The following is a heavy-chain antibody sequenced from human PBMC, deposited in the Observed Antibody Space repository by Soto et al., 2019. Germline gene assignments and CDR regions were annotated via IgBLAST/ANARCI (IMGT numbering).Heavy chain of an antibody. CDR3: ARGYCSSTSCYFSYYYYMDV. CDR2: INHSGST. CDR1: GGSFSGYY. Sequence: PSETLSLTCAVYGGSFSGYYWSWIRQPPGKGLEWIGEINHSGSTNYNPSLKSRVTISVDTSKNQFSLKLSSVTAADTAVYYCARGYCSSTSCYFSYYYYMDVWGKGTTVT. D-gene: IGHD2-2*01. V-gene: IGHV4-34*01. J-gene: IGHJ6*03.